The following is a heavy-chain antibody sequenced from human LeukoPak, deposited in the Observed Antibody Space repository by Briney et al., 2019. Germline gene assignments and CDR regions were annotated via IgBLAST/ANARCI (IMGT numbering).Heavy chain of an antibody. Sequence: SETLSLTCTVSGGSISSYYWSWIRQPPGKGLEWIGYIYYSGSTNYNPSLKSRVTISVDTSKNQFSLKLSSVTAADTAVYYCARLNLEYSSSYYFDYWGQGTLVTVSS. D-gene: IGHD6-6*01. CDR2: IYYSGST. CDR1: GGSISSYY. V-gene: IGHV4-59*01. CDR3: ARLNLEYSSSYYFDY. J-gene: IGHJ4*02.